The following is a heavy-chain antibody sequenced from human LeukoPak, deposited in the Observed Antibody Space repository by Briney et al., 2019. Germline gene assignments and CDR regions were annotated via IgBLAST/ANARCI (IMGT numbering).Heavy chain of an antibody. CDR3: AKEGYCSTTSCLYKWFDP. D-gene: IGHD2-2*01. Sequence: ASVKVSCKXSGYTFTKQYMHWVRQAPGQGLEWMGLINLSGGSTNYAQKFQGRVTMTRDTSTSTVYMELSSLRSEDTAVCYCAKEGYCSTTSCLYKWFDPWGQGTLVTVSS. J-gene: IGHJ5*02. V-gene: IGHV1-46*01. CDR2: INLSGGST. CDR1: GYTFTKQY.